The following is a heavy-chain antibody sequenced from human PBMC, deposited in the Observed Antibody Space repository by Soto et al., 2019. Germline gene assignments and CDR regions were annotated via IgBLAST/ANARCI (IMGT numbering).Heavy chain of an antibody. CDR3: ARHYYDSSGYRSNIDY. CDR2: IIPIFGTA. D-gene: IGHD3-22*01. Sequence: GASVKVSCKASGGTFSSYAISWVRQAPGQGLEWMGGIIPIFGTANYAQKFQGRVTITADESTSTAYMELSSLRSEDAAVYYCARHYYDSSGYRSNIDYWGQGTLVTVSS. V-gene: IGHV1-69*13. CDR1: GGTFSSYA. J-gene: IGHJ4*02.